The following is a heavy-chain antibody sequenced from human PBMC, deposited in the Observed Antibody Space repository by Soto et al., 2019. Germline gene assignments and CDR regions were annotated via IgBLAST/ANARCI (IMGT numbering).Heavy chain of an antibody. J-gene: IGHJ5*02. Sequence: LSLTCTVSGGSISTYYWSWIRQSPGKGLEWIGYFHYSGSTNYNPSLKSRVTMSVDTSKNQFSLKLSSVTAADTAVYYCAREPYSSGWFEHWGQGTQVTVSS. V-gene: IGHV4-59*01. CDR1: GGSISTYY. CDR3: AREPYSSGWFEH. D-gene: IGHD6-19*01. CDR2: FHYSGST.